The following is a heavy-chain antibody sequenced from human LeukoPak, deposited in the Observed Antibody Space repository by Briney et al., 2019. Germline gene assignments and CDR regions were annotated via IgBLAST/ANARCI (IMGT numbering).Heavy chain of an antibody. CDR2: INHSGST. J-gene: IGHJ4*02. D-gene: IGHD2-15*01. Sequence: SETLSLTCAVYGGSFSGYYWSWIRQPPGKGLEWIGEINHSGSTNYNPSLKSRVTISVDTSKNQFSLKLSSVTAADTAVYYYASSCSGGSCSTPTRLDYWGQGTLVTVSS. CDR1: GGSFSGYY. CDR3: ASSCSGGSCSTPTRLDY. V-gene: IGHV4-34*01.